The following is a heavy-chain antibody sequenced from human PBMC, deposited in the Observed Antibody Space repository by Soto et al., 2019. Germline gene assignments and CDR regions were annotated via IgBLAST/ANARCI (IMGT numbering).Heavy chain of an antibody. CDR3: ARDARGLGKLSLFEY. CDR2: IYNGEST. J-gene: IGHJ4*02. Sequence: EVQLVESGGGLIQPGGSLRLSCAASGFTVNSDYMNWNRQTPGKGLEWVAFIYNGESTHYADSVKGRFTISSDRSKNTLYLQMNSLRIEDTPVYYCARDARGLGKLSLFEYWVQGTLVTVSS. D-gene: IGHD3-16*01. CDR1: GFTVNSDY. V-gene: IGHV3-53*01.